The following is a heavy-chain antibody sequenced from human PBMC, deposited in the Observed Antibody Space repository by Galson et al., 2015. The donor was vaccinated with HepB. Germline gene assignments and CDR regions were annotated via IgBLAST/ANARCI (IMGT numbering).Heavy chain of an antibody. CDR3: ARHPADVAVMAQVDY. Sequence: LSLTCTVSGGSISSSSYYWGWIRQPPGTGLEWIGSIYYSGSTYYNPSLKSRVTISVDTSKNQFSLKLSSVTAADTAMYYCARHPADVAVMAQVDYWGQGTLVTVSS. CDR1: GGSISSSSYY. J-gene: IGHJ4*02. V-gene: IGHV4-39*01. CDR2: IYYSGST. D-gene: IGHD3-22*01.